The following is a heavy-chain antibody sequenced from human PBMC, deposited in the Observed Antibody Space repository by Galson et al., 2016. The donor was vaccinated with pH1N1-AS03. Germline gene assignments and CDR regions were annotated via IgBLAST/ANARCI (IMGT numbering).Heavy chain of an antibody. Sequence: SLRLACAASGFSFSASWMSWVRQAPGKGLEWVANIRQDGSEKYYVDSVEGRFTISRDNSKNMLYLQMSSLRAEDTAVYYCARGQGYNSGYFDTDYWGRGTLVTVSS. V-gene: IGHV3-7*01. CDR2: IRQDGSEK. CDR1: GFSFSASW. D-gene: IGHD3-22*01. CDR3: ARGQGYNSGYFDTDY. J-gene: IGHJ4*02.